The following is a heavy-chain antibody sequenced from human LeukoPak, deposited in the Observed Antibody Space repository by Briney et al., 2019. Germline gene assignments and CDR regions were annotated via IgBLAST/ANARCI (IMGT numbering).Heavy chain of an antibody. V-gene: IGHV4-34*01. CDR1: GGSFSGYY. Sequence: SETLSLTCAVYGGSFSGYYWSWIRQPPGKGLEWIGEINHSGSTNYNPSLKSRVTISVDTSENQFSLKLSSVTAADTAVYYCARLPNSRYCSSTSCPENVDYWGQGTLVTVSS. J-gene: IGHJ4*02. D-gene: IGHD2-2*01. CDR2: INHSGST. CDR3: ARLPNSRYCSSTSCPENVDY.